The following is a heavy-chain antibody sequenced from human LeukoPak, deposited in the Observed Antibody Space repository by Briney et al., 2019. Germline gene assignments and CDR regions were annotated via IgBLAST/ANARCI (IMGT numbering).Heavy chain of an antibody. D-gene: IGHD2-21*01. CDR2: ISSSADNT. CDR1: GFTFSDSY. J-gene: IGHJ4*02. V-gene: IGHV3-11*01. CDR3: ARGRVDFGGRSPADFDF. Sequence: GGSLRLSCAASGFTFSDSYMNWIRQAPGKGLEWVSQISSSADNTYYADAVKGRFTISRDNAKNSLSLQMNSLRAEDTAVYYCARGRVDFGGRSPADFDFWGQGTLVTVSS.